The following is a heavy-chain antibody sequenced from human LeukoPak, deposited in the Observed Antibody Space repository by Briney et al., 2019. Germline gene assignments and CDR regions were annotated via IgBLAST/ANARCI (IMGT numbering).Heavy chain of an antibody. J-gene: IGHJ4*02. D-gene: IGHD6-19*01. CDR2: IRSKAYGGTT. Sequence: GGSLRLSCTASGFTFGDYAMSWVRQAPGKGVEWVGFIRSKAYGGTTEYAASVKGRFTISRDDSKSIAYLQMNSLKTEDTAVYYCTRVDSSGGYWGQGTLVTVSS. CDR3: TRVDSSGGY. CDR1: GFTFGDYA. V-gene: IGHV3-49*04.